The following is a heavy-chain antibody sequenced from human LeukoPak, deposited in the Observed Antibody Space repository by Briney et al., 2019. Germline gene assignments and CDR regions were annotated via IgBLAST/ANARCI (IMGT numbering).Heavy chain of an antibody. CDR3: ARAPSEVGGYYPEYFRH. J-gene: IGHJ1*01. D-gene: IGHD3-3*01. CDR1: GFTFSRYW. CDR2: IKSDGKT. V-gene: IGHV3-74*01. Sequence: PAGGSLRLSCAASGFTFSRYWMHWVRQAPGKGLVWVSRIKSDGKTNYADSVKGRFTISRDNAKNTVSLQMNSLRADDTGVYYCARAPSEVGGYYPEYFRHWGQGTLVTVSS.